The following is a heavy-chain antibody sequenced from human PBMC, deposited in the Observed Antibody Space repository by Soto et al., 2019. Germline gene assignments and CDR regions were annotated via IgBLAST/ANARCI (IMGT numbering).Heavy chain of an antibody. CDR3: ARYSVVVAAIFY. J-gene: IGHJ4*02. CDR1: GFTFSSYW. V-gene: IGHV3-7*01. Sequence: PGGSLRLSCVVSGFTFSSYWMSWVRQAPGKGLEWVANINQDGSEKYYVDSVKGRFTISRDNAKNSLYMQMSSLRAEDTAVYYCARYSVVVAAIFYWGKGTLVTVSS. CDR2: INQDGSEK. D-gene: IGHD2-15*01.